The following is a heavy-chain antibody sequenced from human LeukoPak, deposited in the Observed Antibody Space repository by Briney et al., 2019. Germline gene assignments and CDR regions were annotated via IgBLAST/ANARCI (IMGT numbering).Heavy chain of an antibody. CDR1: GGSISSYY. Sequence: PSQSLSLTCTVSGGSISSYYWSWTRHPPGKGLEWIGYIYYSGTTNYNPSLKSRVTILVDTSKNQCSLNLSSVTAAVTAVYYCARRGIAAAGYDYWGQGTLVTVSS. J-gene: IGHJ4*02. CDR3: ARRGIAAAGYDY. V-gene: IGHV4-59*08. CDR2: IYYSGTT. D-gene: IGHD6-13*01.